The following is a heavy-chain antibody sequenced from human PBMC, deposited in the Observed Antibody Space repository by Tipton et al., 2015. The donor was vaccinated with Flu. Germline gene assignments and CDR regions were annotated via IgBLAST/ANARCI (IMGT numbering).Heavy chain of an antibody. J-gene: IGHJ4*02. CDR2: IIPNLGAA. CDR1: GGTFSSYS. CDR3: ARGYCTSTRCFNDFDY. D-gene: IGHD2-2*01. Sequence: QLVQSGAEVKKPGSSVKVSCKASGGTFSSYSISWVRQAPGQGLEWMGRIIPNLGAANYAQNFQGRVTITADKSTGTAYMELSGLRSEDTAVYYCARGYCTSTRCFNDFDYWGQGTLVTVSS. V-gene: IGHV1-69*09.